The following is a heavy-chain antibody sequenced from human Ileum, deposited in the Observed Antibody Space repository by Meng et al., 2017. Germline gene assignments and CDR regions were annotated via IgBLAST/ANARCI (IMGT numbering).Heavy chain of an antibody. CDR1: GNNFISHD. D-gene: IGHD2/OR15-2a*01. V-gene: IGHV1-18*01. Sequence: LVQSGAGVKKPGPSVKFSCKASGNNFISHDVTWVRQAPGQGLEFCTHSLQGRLTMTTDTSSSTASMELRSLRSGDTDEVVICFDHWGQGTLVTVSS. J-gene: IGHJ4*02. CDR3: CFDH.